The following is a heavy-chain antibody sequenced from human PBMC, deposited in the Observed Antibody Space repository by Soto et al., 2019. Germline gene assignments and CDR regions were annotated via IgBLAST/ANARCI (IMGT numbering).Heavy chain of an antibody. D-gene: IGHD3-3*01. CDR1: GGSFSGYY. CDR3: ARYRAGLRFLEWLRAFDI. J-gene: IGHJ3*02. CDR2: INHSGST. V-gene: IGHV4-34*01. Sequence: PSETMDISCAVYGGSFSGYYWSWIRQPPGKGLEWIGEINHSGSTNYNPSLKSRVTISVDTSKNQFSLKLSSVTAADTAVYYCARYRAGLRFLEWLRAFDIWGQGTMVTVSS.